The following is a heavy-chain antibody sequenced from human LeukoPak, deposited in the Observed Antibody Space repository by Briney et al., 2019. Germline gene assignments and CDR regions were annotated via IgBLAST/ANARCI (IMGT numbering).Heavy chain of an antibody. V-gene: IGHV3-7*01. D-gene: IGHD5-12*01. CDR2: IKQDGSEK. Sequence: PGGSLRLSCTASGFIFSTYWMSWVRQAPGKGLEWVANIKQDGSEKYYVDSVKGRFTISRDNSKNTLYLQMNSLRAEGTAVYYCARDHLGGLRPGIFDYWGQGTPVTVSS. J-gene: IGHJ4*02. CDR3: ARDHLGGLRPGIFDY. CDR1: GFIFSTYW.